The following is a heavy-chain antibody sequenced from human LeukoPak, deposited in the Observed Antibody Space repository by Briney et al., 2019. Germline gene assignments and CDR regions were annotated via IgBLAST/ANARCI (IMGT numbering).Heavy chain of an antibody. D-gene: IGHD4-17*01. J-gene: IGHJ4*02. Sequence: ASVKVSCKASGYTFTSYGISWVRQAPGQGLEWMGWINPNSGGTNYAQKFQGRVTMTRDTSISTAYMELSRLRSDDTAVYYCARVDETTVTYFDYWGQGTLVTVSS. V-gene: IGHV1-2*02. CDR3: ARVDETTVTYFDY. CDR1: GYTFTSYG. CDR2: INPNSGGT.